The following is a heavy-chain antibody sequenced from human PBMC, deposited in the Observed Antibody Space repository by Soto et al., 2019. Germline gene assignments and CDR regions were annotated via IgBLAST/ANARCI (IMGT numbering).Heavy chain of an antibody. J-gene: IGHJ6*02. D-gene: IGHD2-15*01. CDR1: GGTFSSYT. CDR3: ARDRYCSGGSCYSNYYYGMDV. Sequence: QVQLVQSGAEVKKPGSSVKVSCKASGGTFSSYTISWVRQAPGQGLEWMGRIIPILGIANYAQKFQGRVTIAADKSTSTAYRGLSSLRSEDTAVYYGARDRYCSGGSCYSNYYYGMDVWGQGTTVTVSS. CDR2: IIPILGIA. V-gene: IGHV1-69*08.